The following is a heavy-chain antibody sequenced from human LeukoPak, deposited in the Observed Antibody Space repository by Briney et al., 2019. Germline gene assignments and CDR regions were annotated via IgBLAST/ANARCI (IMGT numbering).Heavy chain of an antibody. CDR3: ARYSEVYYYVDV. CDR2: IRSYSSYI. Sequence: GGSLRLSCTASGFTFDTYNFNWVRQAPGKGLEWVATIRSYSSYIHYADSVKGRFTISRDDAKKSMFLVMNSLRVEDTAVYFCARYSEVYYYVDVWGTGTTVTVSS. V-gene: IGHV3-21*01. J-gene: IGHJ6*03. D-gene: IGHD2-15*01. CDR1: GFTFDTYN.